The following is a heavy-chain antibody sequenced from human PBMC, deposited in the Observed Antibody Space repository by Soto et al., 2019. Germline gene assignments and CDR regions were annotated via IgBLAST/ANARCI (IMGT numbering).Heavy chain of an antibody. V-gene: IGHV4-38-2*01. Sequence: SETLSLTCAVSGYSISSGYYWGWLRQPPGKGLEWIGSIYHGGSTYYNPSLNSRVTLSVDTSKNQFSLKLSSVTAADTAVYYCARVFLEWFTRDYYYYGMDVWGQGTTVTVSS. D-gene: IGHD3-3*01. CDR2: IYHGGST. CDR1: GYSISSGYY. J-gene: IGHJ6*02. CDR3: ARVFLEWFTRDYYYYGMDV.